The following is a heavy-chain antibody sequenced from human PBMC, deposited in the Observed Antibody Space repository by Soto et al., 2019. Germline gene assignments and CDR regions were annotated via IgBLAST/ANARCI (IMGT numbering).Heavy chain of an antibody. CDR1: GFTFSSYA. CDR3: ARVGSTSAAGVLDY. D-gene: IGHD6-13*01. J-gene: IGHJ4*02. CDR2: ISSSGSHT. V-gene: IGHV3-11*06. Sequence: GSLRLSCAASGFTFSSYAMSWIRQAPGKGLEWISYISSSGSHTPYADSVKGRFTISRDNAKNSVYLQMNSLRAEDTAVYYCARVGSTSAAGVLDYWGLGTLVTVSS.